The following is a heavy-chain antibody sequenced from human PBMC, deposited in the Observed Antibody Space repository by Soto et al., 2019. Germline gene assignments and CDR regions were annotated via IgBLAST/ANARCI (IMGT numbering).Heavy chain of an antibody. CDR3: ACIFSGGYGYGFFYNGMDV. V-gene: IGHV4-39*01. CDR1: GGSISSSSYY. CDR2: IYYSGST. J-gene: IGHJ6*02. D-gene: IGHD5-18*01. Sequence: ETLSLTCTVSGGSISSSSYYWGWIRQPPGKGLEWIGSIYYSGSTCYNPSLKSRVTISVDTSKNQFSPKLSSVTAADTAVYYCACIFSGGYGYGFFYNGMDVWGQGTTVT.